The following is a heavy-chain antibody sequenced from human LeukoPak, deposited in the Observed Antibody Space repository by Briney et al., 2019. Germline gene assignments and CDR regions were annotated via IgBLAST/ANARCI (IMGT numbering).Heavy chain of an antibody. J-gene: IGHJ3*02. V-gene: IGHV3-15*01. CDR3: ITDSLSSGPWIGAFDI. Sequence: GGSLRLSCAASGFTFSNAWMSWVRQAPGKGLEWVGRIKSKIDGGTTDYAAPVKGRFTISRDDSKNTVSLQMNSLKTEDTAVYYCITDSLSSGPWIGAFDIWGQGTMVTVSS. D-gene: IGHD3-22*01. CDR1: GFTFSNAW. CDR2: IKSKIDGGTT.